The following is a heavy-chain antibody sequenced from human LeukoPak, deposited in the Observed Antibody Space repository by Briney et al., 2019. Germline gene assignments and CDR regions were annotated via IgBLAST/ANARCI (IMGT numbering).Heavy chain of an antibody. Sequence: GGSLRLSCAASGFTFSSYWMSWVRQAPGKGLEWVANIKQDGSEKYYVDSVKGRFTISRDNAKNSLYLQMNSLRAEDTAVYYCAREDIVVVPAAIRYFQHWGQGTLVTVSS. CDR1: GFTFSSYW. V-gene: IGHV3-7*01. J-gene: IGHJ1*01. CDR3: AREDIVVVPAAIRYFQH. CDR2: IKQDGSEK. D-gene: IGHD2-2*02.